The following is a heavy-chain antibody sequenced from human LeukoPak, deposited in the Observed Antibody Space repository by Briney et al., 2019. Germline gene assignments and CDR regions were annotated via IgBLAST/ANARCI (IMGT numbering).Heavy chain of an antibody. V-gene: IGHV4-59*01. J-gene: IGHJ4*02. D-gene: IGHD6-6*01. CDR2: IYYSGST. CDR1: GGSISNYY. Sequence: SETLSLTCTVSGGSISNYYWCWIRQPPGKGLEWIGSIYYSGSTNYNSSLKSRVTISVDTSKNQFSLKLSSVTPADTAVYYCARAGQFIAARPISFDYWGQGTLVTVYS. CDR3: ARAGQFIAARPISFDY.